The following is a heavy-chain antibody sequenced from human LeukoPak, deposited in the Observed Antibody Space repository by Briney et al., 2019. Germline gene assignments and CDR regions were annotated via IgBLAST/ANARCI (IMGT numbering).Heavy chain of an antibody. CDR1: GFTFSDYY. J-gene: IGHJ4*02. CDR3: ARAPTYYYDSSGYGY. CDR2: ISSSGSTI. V-gene: IGHV3-11*04. Sequence: GGSLRLSCAASGFTFSDYYMSWIRQAPGKGLEWVSYISSSGSTIYYADSVKGRFTISRDNAKNSLYLQMNSLRAEDTAVYYCARAPTYYYDSSGYGYWGQGTLVTVSS. D-gene: IGHD3-22*01.